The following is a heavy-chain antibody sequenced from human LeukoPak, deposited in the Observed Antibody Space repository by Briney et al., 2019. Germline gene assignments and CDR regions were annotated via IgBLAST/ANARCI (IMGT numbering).Heavy chain of an antibody. V-gene: IGHV1-69*06. CDR3: ARARETHIVVVTAFDY. Sequence: ASVKVSCKASGGTFSSYAISWVRQAPGQGLEWMGGLIPIFGTANYAQKFQGRVTITADKSTSTAYMELSSLRSEDTAVYYCARARETHIVVVTAFDYWGQGTLVTVSS. D-gene: IGHD2-21*02. CDR2: LIPIFGTA. CDR1: GGTFSSYA. J-gene: IGHJ4*02.